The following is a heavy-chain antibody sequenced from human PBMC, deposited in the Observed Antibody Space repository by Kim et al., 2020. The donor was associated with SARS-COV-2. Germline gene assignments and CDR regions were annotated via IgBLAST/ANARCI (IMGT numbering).Heavy chain of an antibody. V-gene: IGHV1-69*13. CDR2: IIPIFGTA. Sequence: SVKVSCKASGGTFSSYAISWVRQAPGQGLEWMGGIIPIFGTANYAQKFQGRVTITADESTSTAYMELSSLRSEDTALYYCVRLEGYDSSGYYLDNWGQGTLVTVSS. CDR3: VRLEGYDSSGYYLDN. J-gene: IGHJ4*02. CDR1: GGTFSSYA. D-gene: IGHD3-22*01.